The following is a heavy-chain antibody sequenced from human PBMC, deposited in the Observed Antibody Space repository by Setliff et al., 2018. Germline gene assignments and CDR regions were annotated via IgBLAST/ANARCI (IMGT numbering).Heavy chain of an antibody. V-gene: IGHV4-34*01. CDR3: ARVSDFWSGPAPFDH. CDR1: GGTFSDYH. CDR2: INHRGST. J-gene: IGHJ4*02. Sequence: SETLSLTCAAYGGTFSDYHWTWIRQSPEKGLEWIGEINHRGSTNYNPSLKSRVTISIDTFKNQVYLNLTSVTAADTAVYYCARVSDFWSGPAPFDHWSQGTLVTVSS. D-gene: IGHD3-3*01.